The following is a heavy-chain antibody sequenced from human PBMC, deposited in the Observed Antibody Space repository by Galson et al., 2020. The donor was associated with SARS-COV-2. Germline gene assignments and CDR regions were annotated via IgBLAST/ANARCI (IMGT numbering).Heavy chain of an antibody. D-gene: IGHD6-13*01. CDR2: IDPSDSYT. V-gene: IGHV5-10-1*01. CDR1: GYSFTSYW. Sequence: HGESMKISCKGSGYSFTSYWISWVRQMPGKGLEWMGRIDPSDSYTNYSPSFQGHVTISADKSISTAYLQWSSLKASDTAMYYCALPRETGYSSIQFDYWGQGTLVTVSS. J-gene: IGHJ4*02. CDR3: ALPRETGYSSIQFDY.